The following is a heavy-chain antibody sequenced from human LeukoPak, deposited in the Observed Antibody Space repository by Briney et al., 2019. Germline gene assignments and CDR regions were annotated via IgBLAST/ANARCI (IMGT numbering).Heavy chain of an antibody. CDR2: IYHSGST. CDR1: GGSISSSNW. CDR3: ARVIGSSWPFFDY. J-gene: IGHJ4*02. Sequence: PSETLSLTCAVSGGSISSSNWWSWVRQPPGKGLEWIGEIYHSGSTNYNPSLKSRVTISVDKSKNQFSLKLSSVTAADTAVYYCARVIGSSWPFFDYWGQGTLVTVSS. V-gene: IGHV4-4*02. D-gene: IGHD6-13*01.